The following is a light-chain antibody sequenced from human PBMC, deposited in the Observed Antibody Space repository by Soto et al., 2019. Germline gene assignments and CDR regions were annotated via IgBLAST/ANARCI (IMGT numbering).Light chain of an antibody. CDR1: QSISTS. CDR3: QQYSSYSWT. V-gene: IGKV1-5*03. CDR2: KAS. J-gene: IGKJ1*01. Sequence: DIQMTQSPSTLSASVGDRVTITCRASQSISTSLAWYQLNPGKAPKLLIYKASNLENGVPSRFSGSGSGTEFTLTIASLQPDDFATYYCQQYSSYSWTFGQGTKVEIK.